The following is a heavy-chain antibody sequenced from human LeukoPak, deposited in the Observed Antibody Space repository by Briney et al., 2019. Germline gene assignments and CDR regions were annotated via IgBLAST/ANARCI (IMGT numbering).Heavy chain of an antibody. J-gene: IGHJ4*02. CDR2: ISAYNGNT. V-gene: IGHV1-18*01. CDR3: ARVGAQYQLLLWDY. D-gene: IGHD2-2*01. CDR1: GYTFTSYG. Sequence: ASVKVSCQASGYTFTSYGISWVGQAPGQGLEWMGWISAYNGNTNYAQKLQGRVTMTTDTSTSTAYMELRSLRSDDTAVYYCARVGAQYQLLLWDYWGQGTLVTVSS.